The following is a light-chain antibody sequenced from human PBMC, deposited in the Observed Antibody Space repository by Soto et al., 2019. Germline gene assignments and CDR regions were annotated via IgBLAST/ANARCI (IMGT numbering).Light chain of an antibody. CDR2: DAS. V-gene: IGKV1-5*01. Sequence: DLQMTQSPSTLSASVGDRVTITCRASQSISSWLAWYQQRPGKPPKLLIYDASSLESGVPSRFSGSGSGTEFTLTISSLQPDDFATYYCQQYNSYSPRTFGQGTKVEIK. J-gene: IGKJ1*01. CDR3: QQYNSYSPRT. CDR1: QSISSW.